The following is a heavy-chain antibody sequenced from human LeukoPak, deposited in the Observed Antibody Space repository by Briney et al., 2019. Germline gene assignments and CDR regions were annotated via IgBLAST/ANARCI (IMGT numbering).Heavy chain of an antibody. CDR1: GYSISSGYY. CDR3: ARVRCSGGSCPYYYYYYYMDV. Sequence: SETLSLTCSVSGYSISSGYYWAWIRQPPGKGREWIGSIHYSGSTYYNPSLQSRVTISIDTSKNHFSLKLRFVTAADTPVYYCARVRCSGGSCPYYYYYYYMDVWGKGTTVTVSS. V-gene: IGHV4-38-2*02. CDR2: IHYSGST. D-gene: IGHD2-15*01. J-gene: IGHJ6*03.